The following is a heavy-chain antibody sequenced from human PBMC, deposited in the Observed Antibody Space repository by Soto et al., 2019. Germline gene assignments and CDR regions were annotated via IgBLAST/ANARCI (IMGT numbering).Heavy chain of an antibody. CDR3: ARGSQLSDI. J-gene: IGHJ3*02. Sequence: PSETLSLTCAVYGGSFSGYYWSWIRQPPGKGLEWIGEINHSGSTNYNPSLKSRVTISVDTSKNQFSPKLSSVTAADTAVYYCARGSQLSDIWGQGTMVTVSS. CDR1: GGSFSGYY. CDR2: INHSGST. D-gene: IGHD6-13*01. V-gene: IGHV4-34*01.